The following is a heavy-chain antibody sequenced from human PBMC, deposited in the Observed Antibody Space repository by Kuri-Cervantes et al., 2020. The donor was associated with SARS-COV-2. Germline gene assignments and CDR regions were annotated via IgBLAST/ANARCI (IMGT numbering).Heavy chain of an antibody. Sequence: GESLKISCAASGFTFSSYAMSWVRQAPGKGLEWVSAIRGSGGSTYYADSVKGRFTISRDNSKNTLYLQMNSLRAEDTAVYYCAKDGWELPNDYWGQGTLVTVSS. CDR3: AKDGWELPNDY. V-gene: IGHV3-23*01. CDR2: IRGSGGST. CDR1: GFTFSSYA. D-gene: IGHD1-26*01. J-gene: IGHJ4*02.